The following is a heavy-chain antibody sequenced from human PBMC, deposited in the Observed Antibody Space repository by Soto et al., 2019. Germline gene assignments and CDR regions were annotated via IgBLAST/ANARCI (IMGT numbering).Heavy chain of an antibody. Sequence: EVQLLESGGGLVQPGGSLRLSCAASGFTFSSYAMSWVRQAPGKGLEWVSAISGSGGSTYYADSVKGRFTIYRDNSKNRLYRQRNSLRAEETAVYYCAKSATISYSRCFRYWFDPWGQGTLVTVSS. D-gene: IGHD6-6*01. CDR2: ISGSGGST. CDR1: GFTFSSYA. CDR3: AKSATISYSRCFRYWFDP. J-gene: IGHJ5*02. V-gene: IGHV3-23*01.